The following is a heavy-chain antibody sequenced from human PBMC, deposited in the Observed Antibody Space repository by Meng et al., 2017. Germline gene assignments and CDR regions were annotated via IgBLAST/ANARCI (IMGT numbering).Heavy chain of an antibody. CDR3: ARGVTMVRGVIRHFDY. Sequence: QVQLVQAGVEVKKPGAPVKFSCKASGYTFTGYYMNWVRQAPGQGLEWMGWINPNSGGTNYAQKFQGRVTMTRDTSISTAYMELSRLRSDDTAVYYCARGVTMVRGVIRHFDYWGQGTLVTVSS. CDR1: GYTFTGYY. V-gene: IGHV1-2*02. J-gene: IGHJ4*02. CDR2: INPNSGGT. D-gene: IGHD3-10*01.